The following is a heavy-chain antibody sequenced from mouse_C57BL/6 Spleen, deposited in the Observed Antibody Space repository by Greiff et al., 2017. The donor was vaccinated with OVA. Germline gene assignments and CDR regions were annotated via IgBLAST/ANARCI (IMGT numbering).Heavy chain of an antibody. V-gene: IGHV1-19*01. Sequence: EVQRVESGPVLVKPGASVKMSCKASGYTFTDYYMNWVKQSHGKSLEWIGVINPYNGGTSYNQKFKGKATLTVDKSSSTAYMELNSLTSEDSSVYYRARGDSSGYDYFDYWGQGTTLTVSS. CDR2: INPYNGGT. D-gene: IGHD3-2*02. J-gene: IGHJ2*01. CDR3: ARGDSSGYDYFDY. CDR1: GYTFTDYY.